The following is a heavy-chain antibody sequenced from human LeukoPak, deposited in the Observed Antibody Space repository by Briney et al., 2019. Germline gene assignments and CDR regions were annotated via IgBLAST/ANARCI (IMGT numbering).Heavy chain of an antibody. J-gene: IGHJ4*02. CDR3: AKRKADLPCRAGSGWYFDY. V-gene: IGHV3-23*01. Sequence: PGGSLRLSCAASGFTFSSYAMSWVRQAPGKGLEWVSAISGSGGSTYYAASVKGRFTISRDNSKNTLYLQMNRLHAEDTAVYYCAKRKADLPCRAGSGWYFDYWGQGTLVTVSS. CDR2: ISGSGGST. CDR1: GFTFSSYA. D-gene: IGHD6-19*01.